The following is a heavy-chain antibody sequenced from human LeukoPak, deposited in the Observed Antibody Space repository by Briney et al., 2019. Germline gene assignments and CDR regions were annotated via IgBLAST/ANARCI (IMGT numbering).Heavy chain of an antibody. CDR2: INPNSGGT. V-gene: IGHV1-2*02. CDR3: ARDKGGSSTWWYFDY. J-gene: IGHJ4*02. CDR1: GYTFTGYY. Sequence: ASVKVSCKASGYTFTGYYMHWVRQAPGQGLEWMGWINPNSGGTNYAQKFQGRVTMTRDTSISTAYMELSRLRSDDTAVYYCARDKGGSSTWWYFDYWGQGTLVTVSS. D-gene: IGHD1-26*01.